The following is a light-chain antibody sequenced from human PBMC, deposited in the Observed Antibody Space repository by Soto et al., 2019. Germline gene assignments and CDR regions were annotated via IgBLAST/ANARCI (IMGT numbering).Light chain of an antibody. Sequence: QSVLTQPPSVSGAPGQRVTISCTGSSFNIGAGYDVHWYRQLPGTAPKLLIYGNNNRPSGVPDRFSGSKSGTSASLAITGLQAEDEADYYCQAYDSSLSGDVFGTGTKLTVL. CDR2: GNN. CDR1: SFNIGAGYD. V-gene: IGLV1-40*01. J-gene: IGLJ1*01. CDR3: QAYDSSLSGDV.